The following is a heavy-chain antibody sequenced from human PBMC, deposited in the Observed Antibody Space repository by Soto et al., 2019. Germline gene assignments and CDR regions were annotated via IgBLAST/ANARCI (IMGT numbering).Heavy chain of an antibody. V-gene: IGHV4-30-2*01. CDR2: ISHSGST. J-gene: IGHJ2*01. D-gene: IGHD2-21*02. CDR3: AREVTAISWYFDL. CDR1: GGSISSGGYS. Sequence: QLQLQESGSGLVKPSQTLSLTCAVSGGSISSGGYSWSWIRQPPGKGLEWIGYISHSGSTYYNPCLKSRVTISVERSKNQCSLKLSSVTAADTAVYYCAREVTAISWYFDLWGRGTLVPVSS.